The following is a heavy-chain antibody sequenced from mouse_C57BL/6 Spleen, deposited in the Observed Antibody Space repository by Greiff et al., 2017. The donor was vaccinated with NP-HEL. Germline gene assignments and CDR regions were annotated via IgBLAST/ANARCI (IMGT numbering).Heavy chain of an antibody. V-gene: IGHV1-55*01. CDR1: GYTFTSYW. D-gene: IGHD1-1*01. J-gene: IGHJ2*01. Sequence: QVQLQQPGAELVMPGASVKLSCKASGYTFTSYWITWVKQRPGQGLEWIGDIYPGSGSTNYNEKFKSKATLTVDTSSSTAYMQLSSLTSEDSAVYYCARSRYYGSSYYFDYWGQGTTLTVSS. CDR2: IYPGSGST. CDR3: ARSRYYGSSYYFDY.